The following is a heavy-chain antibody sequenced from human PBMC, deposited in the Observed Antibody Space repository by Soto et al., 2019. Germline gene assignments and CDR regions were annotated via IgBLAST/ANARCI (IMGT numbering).Heavy chain of an antibody. V-gene: IGHV2-26*01. D-gene: IGHD3-10*01. CDR3: ALFTLLRGELSDHYYGFDV. CDR1: GFSLSDLGMS. Sequence: QVTLRESGPVLVKAPEPLTLTCTVSGFSLSDLGMSVGWIRQPPVKAMEWLAHLSSTRDSSDSTSLSRRLTSSTYTSKNQVFLRMTDLHPADTATYYCALFTLLRGELSDHYYGFDVWGQGTTVTVSS. CDR2: LSSTRDS. J-gene: IGHJ6*02.